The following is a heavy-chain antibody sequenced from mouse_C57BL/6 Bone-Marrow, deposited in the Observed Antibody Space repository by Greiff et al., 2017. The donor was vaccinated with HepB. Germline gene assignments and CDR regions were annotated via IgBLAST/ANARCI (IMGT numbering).Heavy chain of an antibody. CDR1: GYTFTSYG. D-gene: IGHD1-1*01. J-gene: IGHJ2*01. V-gene: IGHV1-81*01. CDR2: INPRSGNT. Sequence: QVQLQQSGAELARPGASVKLSCKASGYTFTSYGISWVKQRTGQGLEWIGEINPRSGNTYYNEKFKGKATLTADKSSSTAYMQLRSLTSEDSAVYFCVSHYYGSSPDYWGQGTTLTVSS. CDR3: VSHYYGSSPDY.